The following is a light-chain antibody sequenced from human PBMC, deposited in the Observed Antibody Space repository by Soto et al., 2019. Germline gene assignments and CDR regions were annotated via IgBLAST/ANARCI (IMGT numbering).Light chain of an antibody. CDR1: QSLLHSNGYNY. CDR2: LGS. CDR3: MQALQTPPT. J-gene: IGKJ5*01. Sequence: EIVMTQTPLSLPVTPGEPASISCRSSQSLLHSNGYNYLDWYLQKPGQSPQLLIYLGSNRASGVPDRFSGSGSGTDFTLKISRVEAEDVGVYYCMQALQTPPTFGQGTRLEI. V-gene: IGKV2-28*01.